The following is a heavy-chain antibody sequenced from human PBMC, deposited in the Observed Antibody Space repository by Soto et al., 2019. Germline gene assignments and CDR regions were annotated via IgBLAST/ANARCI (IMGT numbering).Heavy chain of an antibody. CDR1: GFTVSSNY. Sequence: GGSLRLSCAASGFTVSSNYMSWVRQAPGKGLEWVSVIYSGGSTYYADSVKGRFTISRDNSKNTLYLQMNSLRAEDTAVYYCARPSPDYYYGMDVWGQGTTVTVSS. CDR2: IYSGGST. J-gene: IGHJ6*02. V-gene: IGHV3-53*01. CDR3: ARPSPDYYYGMDV.